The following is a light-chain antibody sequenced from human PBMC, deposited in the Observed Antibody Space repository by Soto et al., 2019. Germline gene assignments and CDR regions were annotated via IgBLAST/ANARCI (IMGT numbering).Light chain of an antibody. J-gene: IGKJ5*01. CDR2: DVS. CDR3: QQYNNWPFS. V-gene: IGKV3-15*01. Sequence: VMTTSPGTLSVSPGESATLSCRAGQGVTTNFAWYQQKSGQSPRLLIYDVSIRATGVPARFSGTGSETDFTLTISGLQSEDSAVYFCQQYNNWPFSFGQGTRLEIK. CDR1: QGVTTN.